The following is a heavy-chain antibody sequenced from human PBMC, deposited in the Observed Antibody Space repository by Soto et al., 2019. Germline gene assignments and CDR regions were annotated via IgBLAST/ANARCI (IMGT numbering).Heavy chain of an antibody. CDR1: GFTFSNFV. CDR3: ARVRNNNDKRLDV. D-gene: IGHD2-8*01. V-gene: IGHV3-23*01. Sequence: EVQLLESGGGLVQPGGSLRLSCVASGFTFSNFVMSWVRQAPGKGLECVSVIPASGDNPYYADSVKGRFTIFRDTSTVFLDMRSLRPDDTAVYFCARVRNNNDKRLDVWGQGTTVIVS. J-gene: IGHJ6*02. CDR2: IPASGDNP.